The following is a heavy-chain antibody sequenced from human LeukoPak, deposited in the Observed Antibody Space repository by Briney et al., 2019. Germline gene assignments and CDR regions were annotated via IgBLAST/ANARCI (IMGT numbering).Heavy chain of an antibody. CDR1: GFTFRNYA. Sequence: GGSLRLSCAASGFTFRNYAMHWVRQAPGKGLEWVAVISYDGSNKYYADSVKGRFTISRDNSKNTLYLQMNSLRAEDTAVYYCAKDLYGLRYFDWLADYWGQGTLVTVSS. D-gene: IGHD3-9*01. J-gene: IGHJ4*02. CDR2: ISYDGSNK. CDR3: AKDLYGLRYFDWLADY. V-gene: IGHV3-30*04.